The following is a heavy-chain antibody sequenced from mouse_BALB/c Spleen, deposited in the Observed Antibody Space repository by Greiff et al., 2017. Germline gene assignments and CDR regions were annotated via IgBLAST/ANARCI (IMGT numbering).Heavy chain of an antibody. CDR2: ISNGGGST. J-gene: IGHJ2*01. CDR1: GFTFSSYT. CDR3: ARQTGRNYFDY. D-gene: IGHD4-1*01. Sequence: EVMLVESGGGLVQPGGSLKLSCAASGFTFSSYTMSWVRQTPEKRLEWVAYISNGGGSTYYPDTVKGRFTISRDNAKNTLYLQMSSLKSEDTAMYYCARQTGRNYFDYWGQGTTLTVSS. V-gene: IGHV5-12-2*01.